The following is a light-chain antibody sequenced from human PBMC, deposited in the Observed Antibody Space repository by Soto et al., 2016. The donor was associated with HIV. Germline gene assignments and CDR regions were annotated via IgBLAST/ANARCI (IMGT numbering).Light chain of an antibody. Sequence: SSDLTQDPVVSVALGQTVMITCQGDSLRNYYASWYQQKPGQAPVLVMYGNNNRPSGIPARFSGSSSGNPASLTITGTRAEDEADYYCLSRNSTDNHNYVFGTGTRLTVL. CDR1: SLRNYY. CDR2: GNN. J-gene: IGLJ1*01. CDR3: LSRNSTDNHNYV. V-gene: IGLV3-19*01.